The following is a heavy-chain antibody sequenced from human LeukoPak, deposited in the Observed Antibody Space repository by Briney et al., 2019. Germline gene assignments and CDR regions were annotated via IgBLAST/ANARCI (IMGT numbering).Heavy chain of an antibody. J-gene: IGHJ2*01. V-gene: IGHV1-8*01. D-gene: IGHD3-22*01. CDR3: ARDYYYDTSGHRSGYFDL. CDR2: MNPNNGNT. CDR1: GYTFTSYE. Sequence: GASVKVSCKASGYTFTSYEINWVRQATGQGLEWMGRMNPNNGNTGYALKFQGRVTMTGSTSITTAYMELSSLKSEDTAVYYCARDYYYDTSGHRSGYFDLWGRGTLVTVSS.